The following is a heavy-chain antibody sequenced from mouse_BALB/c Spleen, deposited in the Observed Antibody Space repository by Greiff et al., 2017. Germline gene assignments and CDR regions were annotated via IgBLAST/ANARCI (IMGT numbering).Heavy chain of an antibody. CDR2: ISNGGGST. V-gene: IGHV5-12-2*01. J-gene: IGHJ1*01. D-gene: IGHD2-1*01. CDR3: ARNYYGNYGRYFDV. Sequence: DVQLVESGGGLVQPGGSLKLSCAASGFTFSSYTMSWVRQTPEKRLEWVAYISNGGGSTYYPDTVKGRFTISRDNAKNTLYLQMSSLKSEDTAMYYCARNYYGNYGRYFDVWGAGTTVTVSS. CDR1: GFTFSSYT.